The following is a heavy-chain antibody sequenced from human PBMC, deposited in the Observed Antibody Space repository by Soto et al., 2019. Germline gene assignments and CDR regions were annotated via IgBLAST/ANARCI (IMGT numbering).Heavy chain of an antibody. CDR3: ARLVPPRQTWQLPSQPSSPVVVPAAMDTFDY. Sequence: QVQLQESGPGLVKPSQTLSLTCTVSGGSISSGDYYWSLMRHPPGKGLEGVGYIFYSGSTYYNPSLKSRDNKAAYTSKHPFTLKQSSVYAADTRVYYCARLVPPRQTWQLPSQPSSPVVVPAAMDTFDYWGTGTLVTVCS. V-gene: IGHV4-30-4*01. J-gene: IGHJ4*01. CDR1: GGSISSGDYY. D-gene: IGHD2-2*01. CDR2: IFYSGST.